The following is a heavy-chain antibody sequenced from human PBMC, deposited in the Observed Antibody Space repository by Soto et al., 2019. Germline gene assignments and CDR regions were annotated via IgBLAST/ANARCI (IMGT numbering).Heavy chain of an antibody. CDR3: ARDYDYVWGSYRYPPGY. D-gene: IGHD3-16*02. J-gene: IGHJ4*02. V-gene: IGHV3-21*01. CDR1: GFTFSSYS. CDR2: ISSSSSYI. Sequence: GGSLRLSCAASGFTFSSYSMNWVRRAPGKGLEWVSSISSSSSYIYYADSVKGRFTISRDNAKNSLYLQMNSLRAEDTAVYYCARDYDYVWGSYRYPPGYWGQGTLVTVS.